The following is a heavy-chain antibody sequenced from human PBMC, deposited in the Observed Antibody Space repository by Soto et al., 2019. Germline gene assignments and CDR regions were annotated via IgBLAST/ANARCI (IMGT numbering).Heavy chain of an antibody. J-gene: IGHJ4*02. D-gene: IGHD3-10*01. CDR3: ARDSRIRYYGSGSYDY. V-gene: IGHV4-31*03. CDR1: GGSISSGGYY. CDR2: IYYSGST. Sequence: QVQLQESGPGLVKPSQTLSLTCTVSGGSISSGGYYWSWIRQHPGKGLEWIGYIYYSGSTYYNPSLRSRVTISVDTSKNQFSLKLSSVTAADTAVYYCARDSRIRYYGSGSYDYWGQGTLVTVSS.